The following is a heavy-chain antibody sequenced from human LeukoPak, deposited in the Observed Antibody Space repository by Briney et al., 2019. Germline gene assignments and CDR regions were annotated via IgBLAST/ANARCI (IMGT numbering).Heavy chain of an antibody. CDR2: IHYSGAT. Sequence: SETLSLTCTVSGDSISGYFWSWIRQTPGKGLEWIGYIHYSGATNYNPSLKSRVTISVDTSKNQFSLKLNSVTAADTAVYYCARDLGYYYDSSGNNWFDPWGQGTLVTVSS. D-gene: IGHD3-22*01. CDR3: ARDLGYYYDSSGNNWFDP. J-gene: IGHJ5*02. V-gene: IGHV4-59*01. CDR1: GDSISGYF.